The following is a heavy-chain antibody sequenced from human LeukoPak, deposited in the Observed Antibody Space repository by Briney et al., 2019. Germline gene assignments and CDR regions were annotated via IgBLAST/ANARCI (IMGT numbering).Heavy chain of an antibody. CDR3: ARADYGDYDGFPLNDPYFDY. Sequence: ASVKVSCKASGYTFTSYGISWVRQAPGQGLEWMGWISAYNGDTNYAQKLQGRVTMTRDTSISTAYMELSRLRSDDTAVYYCARADYGDYDGFPLNDPYFDYWGQGTLVTVSS. CDR1: GYTFTSYG. J-gene: IGHJ4*02. V-gene: IGHV1-18*01. CDR2: ISAYNGDT. D-gene: IGHD4-17*01.